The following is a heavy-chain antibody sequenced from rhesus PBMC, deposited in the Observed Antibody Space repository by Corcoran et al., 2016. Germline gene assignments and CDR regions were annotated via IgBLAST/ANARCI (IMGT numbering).Heavy chain of an antibody. V-gene: IGHV4-173*01. J-gene: IGHJ4*01. CDR3: ARLPYYFDY. D-gene: IGHD4-11*01. CDR2: ISGSGGCT. Sequence: QLQLQESGPGLVKPSETLSLTCAVSGGSISSNYWSWIRQPLGKGLEWIGRISGSGGCTDYNPSLKSRVTISSDTAKTQFVLKLSSVTAADTAVYYCARLPYYFDYWGQGVLVTVSS. CDR1: GGSISSNY.